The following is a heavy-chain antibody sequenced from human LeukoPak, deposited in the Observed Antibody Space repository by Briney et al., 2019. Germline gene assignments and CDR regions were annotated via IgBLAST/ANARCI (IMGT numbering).Heavy chain of an antibody. V-gene: IGHV3-30*02. J-gene: IGHJ6*03. Sequence: GGSLRLSCAASGFTFTNYWMSWVRQAPGKGLDWVAFVRYDGSQKYYADSVKGRFTLSRDNSKNTLYLQMNSLRAEDTAVYYCAKDLVVDILRPYYYYMDVWGKGTTVTISS. CDR2: VRYDGSQK. D-gene: IGHD5-12*01. CDR1: GFTFTNYW. CDR3: AKDLVVDILRPYYYYMDV.